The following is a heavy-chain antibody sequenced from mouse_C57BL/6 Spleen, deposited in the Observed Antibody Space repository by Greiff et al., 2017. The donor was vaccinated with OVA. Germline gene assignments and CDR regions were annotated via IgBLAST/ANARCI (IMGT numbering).Heavy chain of an antibody. Sequence: VQLQQPGAELVMPGASVKLSCKASGYTFTSYWMHWVKQRPGQGLEWIGEIDPSDSYTNYNQKFKGKSTLTVDKSSSTAYMQLSSLTSEDSAVYYCARKGVAHAMDYWGQGTSVTVSS. D-gene: IGHD1-1*02. CDR3: ARKGVAHAMDY. V-gene: IGHV1-69*01. CDR1: GYTFTSYW. CDR2: IDPSDSYT. J-gene: IGHJ4*01.